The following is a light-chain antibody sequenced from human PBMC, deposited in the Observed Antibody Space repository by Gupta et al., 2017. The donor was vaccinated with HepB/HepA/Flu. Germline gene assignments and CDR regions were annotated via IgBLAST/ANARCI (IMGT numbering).Light chain of an antibody. Sequence: SALTLPPSSLWSPAQSVTLPCTGTSSDVGGYNYVSWYQQHPGKAPKLLIYEVSKRPSGVPDRFSGSKSGNTASLTISGLQAEDEADYYCHSYAGINVGVFGTATRVTVL. CDR2: EVS. V-gene: IGLV2-8*01. J-gene: IGLJ1*01. CDR3: HSYAGINVGV. CDR1: SSDVGGYNY.